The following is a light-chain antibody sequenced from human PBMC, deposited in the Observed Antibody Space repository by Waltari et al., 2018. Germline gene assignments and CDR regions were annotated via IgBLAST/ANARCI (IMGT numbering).Light chain of an antibody. V-gene: IGKV3-15*01. CDR2: GAS. J-gene: IGKJ2*01. CDR3: QQYINWPPYT. CDR1: QSVSSN. Sequence: ETVMTQSPATLSVSPGERATLSCRASQSVSSNLAWYQQKPGQAPRLLIYGASTRATGIPARFSGSGSGTEFTLTISSLQSEDFAVYYCQQYINWPPYTFGQGTKLEFK.